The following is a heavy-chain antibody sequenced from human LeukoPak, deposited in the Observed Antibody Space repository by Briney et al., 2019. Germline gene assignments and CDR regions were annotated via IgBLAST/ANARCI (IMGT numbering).Heavy chain of an antibody. Sequence: SETLSLTRTVSGGSISSSSYYWGWIRQPPGKGLEWIGSIYYSGSTYYNPSLKSRVTISVDTSKNQFSLKLSSVTAADTAVYYCARVTYYYDSSPFDYWGQGTLVTVSS. CDR2: IYYSGST. D-gene: IGHD3-22*01. V-gene: IGHV4-39*07. J-gene: IGHJ4*02. CDR3: ARVTYYYDSSPFDY. CDR1: GGSISSSSYY.